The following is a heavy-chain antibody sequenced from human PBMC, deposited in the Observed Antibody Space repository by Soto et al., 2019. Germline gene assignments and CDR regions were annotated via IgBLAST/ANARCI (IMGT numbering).Heavy chain of an antibody. V-gene: IGHV4-31*03. CDR2: IYYSGST. Sequence: QVQLQESGPGLVKPSQTLSLTCTVSGGSISSGGYYWSWIRHHPGKGLEWIGYIYYSGSTYYNPALQSRVTISVDTSKNQFSLKLRSVTAADTAVYYCARGRYSSSSNWFDPWGQGTLVTVSS. J-gene: IGHJ5*02. D-gene: IGHD6-6*01. CDR1: GGSISSGGYY. CDR3: ARGRYSSSSNWFDP.